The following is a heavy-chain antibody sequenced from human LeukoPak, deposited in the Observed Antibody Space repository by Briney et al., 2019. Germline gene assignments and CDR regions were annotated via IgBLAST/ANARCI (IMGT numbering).Heavy chain of an antibody. CDR2: INPSGGST. CDR3: ARNVGSGLDY. V-gene: IGHV1-46*01. Sequence: ASVKVSCKASGYIFTSYGISWVRQAPGQGLEWMGFINPSGGSTSYAQKFQGRVTMTRDTSTSAVYVELSSLRSEDTAMYYCARNVGSGLDYWGQGTLVTVSS. CDR1: GYIFTSYG. J-gene: IGHJ4*02. D-gene: IGHD1-1*01.